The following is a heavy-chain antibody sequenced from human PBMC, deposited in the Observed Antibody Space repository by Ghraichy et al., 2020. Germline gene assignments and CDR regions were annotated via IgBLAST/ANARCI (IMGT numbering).Heavy chain of an antibody. Sequence: SVKVSCKASGGTFSSYAISWVRQAPGQGLEWMGGIIPIFGTANYAQKFQGRVTITADKSTSTAYMELSSLRSEDTAVYYCARRARPIRTVTRSTHYYGMDVWGQGTTVTVSS. V-gene: IGHV1-69*06. CDR1: GGTFSSYA. CDR3: ARRARPIRTVTRSTHYYGMDV. CDR2: IIPIFGTA. J-gene: IGHJ6*02. D-gene: IGHD4-17*01.